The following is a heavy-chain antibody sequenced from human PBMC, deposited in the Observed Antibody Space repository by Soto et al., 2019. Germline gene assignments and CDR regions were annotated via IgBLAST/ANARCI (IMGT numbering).Heavy chain of an antibody. CDR3: ASHGGYSGYDLQRQEFFDY. CDR1: GGTFSSYT. Sequence: SVKVSCKASGGTFSSYTISWVRQAPGQGLEWMGRIIPILGIANYAQKFQGRVTITADKSTSTAYMELSSLRSEDTAVYYCASHGGYSGYDLQRQEFFDYWGQGTLVTVSS. V-gene: IGHV1-69*02. CDR2: IIPILGIA. J-gene: IGHJ4*02. D-gene: IGHD5-12*01.